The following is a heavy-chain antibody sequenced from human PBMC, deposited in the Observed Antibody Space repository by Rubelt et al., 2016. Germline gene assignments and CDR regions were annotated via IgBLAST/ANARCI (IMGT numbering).Heavy chain of an antibody. CDR3: ASPSTGVLNWYFDL. D-gene: IGHD7-27*01. J-gene: IGHJ2*01. CDR2: ISYTGST. Sequence: QVQLQESGPGLVKPSETLSLTCTVSGGSITTYYWSWIRQPPGKGLEWIGYISYTGSTKYSPSLKSRVTMSVDTSKNQFSLCLSSVTAADTAVYYCASPSTGVLNWYFDLWGRGTLVTVSS. CDR1: GGSITTYY. V-gene: IGHV4-59*01.